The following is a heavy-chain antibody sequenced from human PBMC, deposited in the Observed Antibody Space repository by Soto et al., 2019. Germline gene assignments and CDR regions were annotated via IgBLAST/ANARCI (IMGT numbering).Heavy chain of an antibody. J-gene: IGHJ4*02. Sequence: VESGGGLVQPGGSLRLSCEASGFTFSSLWMNWVRQAPGKGLEWVAIIEQNGGERNYLDSVKGRFTISRDNAKKSVYLQMNSLRAEDTALYYCVGGYGWLPDYWGQGTLVTVSS. CDR1: GFTFSSLW. CDR3: VGGYGWLPDY. CDR2: IEQNGGER. D-gene: IGHD6-19*01. V-gene: IGHV3-7*05.